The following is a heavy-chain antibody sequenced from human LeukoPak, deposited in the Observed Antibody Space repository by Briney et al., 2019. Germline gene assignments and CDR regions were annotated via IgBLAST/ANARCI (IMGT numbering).Heavy chain of an antibody. J-gene: IGHJ1*01. Sequence: GGSLRHSSAASGFALSSYGMHWVRQAPGKGLEWEAFVRFDGSNEYYADSVKGRFSISRDNSKNTLYLRMNSLRVEDTATYSCSRESYSGYHSVGPKYWGLGTLVTVSS. D-gene: IGHD5-12*01. V-gene: IGHV3-30*02. CDR1: GFALSSYG. CDR3: SRESYSGYHSVGPKY. CDR2: VRFDGSNE.